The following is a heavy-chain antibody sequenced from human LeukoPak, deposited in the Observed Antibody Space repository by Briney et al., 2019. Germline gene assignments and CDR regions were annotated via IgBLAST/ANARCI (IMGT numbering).Heavy chain of an antibody. D-gene: IGHD3-10*01. V-gene: IGHV4-34*01. CDR1: GGSFSGYY. Sequence: SETLSLTCAVYGGSFSGYYWSWIRQPPGKGLEWIGEINHSGSTNYNPSLKSRVTISVDTSKNQFSLKLSSVTAADTAVYYCARRPSFAMVRGFGYYMDVWGKGTTVTISS. J-gene: IGHJ6*03. CDR2: INHSGST. CDR3: ARRPSFAMVRGFGYYMDV.